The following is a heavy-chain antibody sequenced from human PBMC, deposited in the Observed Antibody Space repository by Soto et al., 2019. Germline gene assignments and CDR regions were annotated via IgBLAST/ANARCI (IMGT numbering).Heavy chain of an antibody. J-gene: IGHJ4*02. CDR1: GFTFSSYA. Sequence: PGGSLRLSCAASGFTFSSYAMSWVRQAPGKGLEWVSAISGSGGSTYYADSVKGRFTISRDNSKNTLYLQMNSLRAEDTAVYYCAKYSLYYYDSSGYPRDYWGQGTLVTVSS. V-gene: IGHV3-23*01. CDR3: AKYSLYYYDSSGYPRDY. CDR2: ISGSGGST. D-gene: IGHD3-22*01.